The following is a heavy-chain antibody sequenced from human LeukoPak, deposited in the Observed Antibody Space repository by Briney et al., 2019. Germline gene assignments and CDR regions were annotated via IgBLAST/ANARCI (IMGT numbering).Heavy chain of an antibody. CDR2: ISGSGGST. D-gene: IGHD5-12*01. CDR3: AKRQSGGYYYYYMDV. V-gene: IGHV3-23*01. CDR1: GFTFSSYA. J-gene: IGHJ6*03. Sequence: GGSLRLSCAASGFTFSSYAMSWVRQAPGKGLEWVSAISGSGGSTYYADSVKGRFTISRDNSKNTLYLQINSLRAEDTAVYYCAKRQSGGYYYYYMDVWGKGTTVTVSS.